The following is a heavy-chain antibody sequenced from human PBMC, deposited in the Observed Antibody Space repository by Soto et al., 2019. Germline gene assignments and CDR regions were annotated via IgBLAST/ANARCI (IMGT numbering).Heavy chain of an antibody. J-gene: IGHJ5*02. CDR3: ATVVVRNYDILTGSWLDP. D-gene: IGHD3-9*01. CDR1: GYTLTELS. Sequence: ASVKVSCKVSGYTLTELSMHWVRQAPGKGLEWMGGFDPEDGETIYAQKFQGRVTMTEDTSTDTAYMELSSLRSEDTAVYYCATVVVRNYDILTGSWLDPRGQRSPVTVSS. V-gene: IGHV1-24*01. CDR2: FDPEDGET.